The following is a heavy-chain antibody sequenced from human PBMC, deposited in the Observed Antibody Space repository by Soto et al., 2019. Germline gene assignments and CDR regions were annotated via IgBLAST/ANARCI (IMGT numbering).Heavy chain of an antibody. D-gene: IGHD6-6*01. CDR3: ARADSSSAIDY. CDR2: INHSGST. V-gene: IGHV4-34*01. CDR1: GGSFSGYY. Sequence: TLSLTCAVYGGSFSGYYWSWIRQPPGKGLEWIGEINHSGSTNYNPSLKSRVTISVDTSKNQFSLKLSSVTAADTAVYYCARADSSSAIDYWGQGTLVTVSS. J-gene: IGHJ4*02.